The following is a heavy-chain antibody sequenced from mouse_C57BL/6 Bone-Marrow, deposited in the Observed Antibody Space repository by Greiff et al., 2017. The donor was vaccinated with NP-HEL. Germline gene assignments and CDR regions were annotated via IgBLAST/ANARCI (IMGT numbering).Heavy chain of an antibody. CDR3: AKEDYGGYFDV. CDR2: IDPSDSYT. Sequence: VKLQQPGAELVMPGASVKLSCKASGYTFTSYWMHWVKQRPGQGLEWIGEIDPSDSYTNYNQKFKGKSTLTVDKSSSTAYMQLSSLTSEDSAVYYCAKEDYGGYFDVWGTGTTVTVSS. V-gene: IGHV1-69*01. D-gene: IGHD1-1*01. J-gene: IGHJ1*03. CDR1: GYTFTSYW.